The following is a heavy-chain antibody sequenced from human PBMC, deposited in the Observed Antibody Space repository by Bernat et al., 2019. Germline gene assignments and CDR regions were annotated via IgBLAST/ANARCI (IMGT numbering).Heavy chain of an antibody. CDR1: GGSLYDYF. V-gene: IGHV4-34*01. J-gene: IGHJ6*02. Sequence: QVQLQQWGAGLLKPSETLSLTCGVYGGSLYDYFWTWIRQPPGKGLEWIGEINHSGNTNYNPSLKSRVTISTDTSKNQFSLKLSSVIAADTAVYYCARGRLKLYPYYYYNGMDVWGQGTTVTVSS. CDR3: ARGRLKLYPYYYYNGMDV. CDR2: INHSGNT. D-gene: IGHD2/OR15-2a*01.